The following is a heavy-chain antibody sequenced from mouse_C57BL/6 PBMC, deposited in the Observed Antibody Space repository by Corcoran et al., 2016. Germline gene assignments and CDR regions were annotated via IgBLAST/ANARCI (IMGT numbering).Heavy chain of an antibody. V-gene: IGHV1-36*01. D-gene: IGHD4-1*01. Sequence: EVQLQQSGPVLVKPGPSVKISCKASGFTFTDYYMHWVKQSHGKSLEWIGLVYPYNGGTSYNQKLKGKATLTVDTASSTAYLELNRLTSQDSAVYYCAGNWDPSRLDYWGQGTTLTVSS. CDR2: VYPYNGGT. CDR1: GFTFTDYY. CDR3: AGNWDPSRLDY. J-gene: IGHJ2*01.